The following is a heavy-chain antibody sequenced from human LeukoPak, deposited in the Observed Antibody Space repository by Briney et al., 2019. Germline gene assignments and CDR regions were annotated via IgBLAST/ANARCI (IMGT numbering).Heavy chain of an antibody. CDR1: AASMNDYY. Sequence: SETLSLTCAVSAASMNDYYCSWIRQTPGQGLEWIGHVHHSFSSNFSPSLKSRVTMSMDTSKSQFSLRVTSVTAADTAVYYCACYSVLGRTFDCWGQGTQVTVSS. CDR2: VHHSFSS. J-gene: IGHJ4*02. V-gene: IGHV4-59*01. CDR3: ACYSVLGRTFDC. D-gene: IGHD4-11*01.